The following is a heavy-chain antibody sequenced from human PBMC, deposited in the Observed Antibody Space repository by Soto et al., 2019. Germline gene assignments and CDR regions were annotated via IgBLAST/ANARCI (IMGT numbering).Heavy chain of an antibody. Sequence: QVQLVESGGGVVQPGRSLRLSCAASGFTFSSYGMHWVRQAPGKGLEWVAVIWYDGSNKYYADSVKGRFTISRDNSKNTLYLQMSSLGAEDTAVYYCAILLGGIAVATRAFDYWGQGTLVTVSS. CDR1: GFTFSSYG. D-gene: IGHD6-19*01. CDR3: AILLGGIAVATRAFDY. V-gene: IGHV3-33*01. CDR2: IWYDGSNK. J-gene: IGHJ4*02.